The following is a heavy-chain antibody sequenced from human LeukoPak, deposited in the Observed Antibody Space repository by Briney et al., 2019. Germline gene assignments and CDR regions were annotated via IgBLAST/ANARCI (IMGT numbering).Heavy chain of an antibody. J-gene: IGHJ5*02. CDR1: GFTFSSYW. Sequence: GGSLRLSCAASGFTFSSYWMNWVRQAPGKGLEWVANIKQDGSEKYYVDSVKGRFTISRDNAKNSLYLQMNSLRAEDTAVYYCARGWAQLLFYGNWFDPWGQGTLVTVSS. V-gene: IGHV3-7*01. D-gene: IGHD2-2*01. CDR3: ARGWAQLLFYGNWFDP. CDR2: IKQDGSEK.